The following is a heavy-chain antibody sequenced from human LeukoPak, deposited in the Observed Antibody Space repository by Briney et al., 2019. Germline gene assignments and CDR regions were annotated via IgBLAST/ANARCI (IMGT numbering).Heavy chain of an antibody. D-gene: IGHD5-18*01. CDR2: IYYSDST. V-gene: IGHV4-59*12. Sequence: SETLSLTCTVSGGSISNYFWSWIRQPPGKGLECIGYIYYSDSTNYNPSLKSRVTVSVDTSKNQFSLKLSSVTAADTAVYYCARGSRGYSYGHWGQGTLVTVSS. J-gene: IGHJ4*02. CDR3: ARGSRGYSYGH. CDR1: GGSISNYF.